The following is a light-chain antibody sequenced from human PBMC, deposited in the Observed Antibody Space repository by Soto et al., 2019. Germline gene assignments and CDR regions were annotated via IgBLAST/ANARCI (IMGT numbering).Light chain of an antibody. J-gene: IGKJ2*01. CDR1: QSISSY. Sequence: DIPMTQSPSSLSASVGDRVTITCRASQSISSYLNWYQQKPGKAPKLLIYAASSLQSGVPSRFSGSVAGTDFTLTISSLQPEDFATYYCQQSYSTTPHTFGQVTKLEIK. V-gene: IGKV1-39*01. CDR3: QQSYSTTPHT. CDR2: AAS.